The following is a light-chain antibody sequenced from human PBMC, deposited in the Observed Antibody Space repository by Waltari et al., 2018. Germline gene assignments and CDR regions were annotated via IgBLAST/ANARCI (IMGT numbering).Light chain of an antibody. Sequence: YDLPPPFSVSVSPGQTATITCSRDVLAEKDVRWFQQKPGQAPTLILYKDNGRPSGIPERFSGSSSGSTVTLTIRGALLEDEADYHCHAAADNNWFFGGGTKLTVL. CDR3: HAAADNNWF. V-gene: IGLV3-27*01. J-gene: IGLJ2*01. CDR2: KDN. CDR1: VLAEKD.